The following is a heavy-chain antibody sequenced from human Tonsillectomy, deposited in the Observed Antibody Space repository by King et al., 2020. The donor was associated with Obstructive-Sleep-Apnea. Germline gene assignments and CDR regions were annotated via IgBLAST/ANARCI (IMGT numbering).Heavy chain of an antibody. CDR1: GFLFRSYW. J-gene: IGHJ2*01. CDR3: ARVRQARGYSMGGYFDL. D-gene: IGHD5-18*01. CDR2: IKSDGSST. Sequence: VQLVESGGGLVQPGGSLRLSCAGSGFLFRSYWMHWVRQAPGKGLVWVSHIKSDGSSTTYVDSVKGRFTISRDNAKNTLYLQMNSLRPEDTAVYYCARVRQARGYSMGGYFDLWGRGTLVTVSS. V-gene: IGHV3-74*01.